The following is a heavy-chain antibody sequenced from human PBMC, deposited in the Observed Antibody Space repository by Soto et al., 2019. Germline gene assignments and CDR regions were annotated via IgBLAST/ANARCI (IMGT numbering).Heavy chain of an antibody. CDR2: INPSGGST. CDR3: ARDGEAMFTGAYSSGWYFNY. J-gene: IGHJ4*02. Sequence: ASVKVSCKASGYTFTSYYMHWVRQAPGQGLEWMGIINPSGGSTSYAQKFQGRVTMTRDTSTSTVYMELSSLRSEDTAVYYCARDGEAMFTGAYSSGWYFNYWGQGTLVTVSS. D-gene: IGHD6-19*01. V-gene: IGHV1-46*01. CDR1: GYTFTSYY.